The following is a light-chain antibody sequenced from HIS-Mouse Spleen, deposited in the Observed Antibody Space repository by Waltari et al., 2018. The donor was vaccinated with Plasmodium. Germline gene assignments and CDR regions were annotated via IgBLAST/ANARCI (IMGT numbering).Light chain of an antibody. J-gene: IGKJ4*01. CDR1: QSLLHSNGYNY. Sequence: DIVMTQSPLSLPVTPGEPASISCRSSQSLLHSNGYNYLDWYLQNPGQSPQLLIYLGSNRASWVPDRFSGSGSGTDFTLKISRVEAEDVGVYYCMQALQTPLTFGGGTKVEIK. CDR3: MQALQTPLT. CDR2: LGS. V-gene: IGKV2-28*01.